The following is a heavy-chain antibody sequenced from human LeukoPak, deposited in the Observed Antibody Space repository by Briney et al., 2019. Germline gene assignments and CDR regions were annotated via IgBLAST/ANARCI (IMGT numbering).Heavy chain of an antibody. D-gene: IGHD6-13*01. CDR2: IWYDGSNK. CDR3: TREAAAGIDY. CDR1: GFTFSSYG. Sequence: PGGSLRLSCAASGFTFSSYGMHWVRQAPGKGLEWVAVIWYDGSNKYYADSVKGRFTISRDNAKNSLYLQMNSLRAEDTAVYFCTREAAAGIDYWGQGTLVTVSS. V-gene: IGHV3-33*01. J-gene: IGHJ4*02.